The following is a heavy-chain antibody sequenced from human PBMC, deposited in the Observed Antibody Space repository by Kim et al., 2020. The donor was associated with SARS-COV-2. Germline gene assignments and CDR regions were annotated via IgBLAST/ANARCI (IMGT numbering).Heavy chain of an antibody. CDR3: AHRPSPSSGYLEGAKKNWFDP. D-gene: IGHD3-22*01. J-gene: IGHJ5*02. Sequence: SGPTLVKPTQTLTLTCTFSGFSLSTSGVGVGWIRQPPGKALEWLALIYWDDDKRYSPSLKSRLTITKDTSKNQVVLTMTTMDPVDTATYYCAHRPSPSSGYLEGAKKNWFDPWGQGTLVTVSS. CDR1: GFSLSTSGVG. V-gene: IGHV2-5*02. CDR2: IYWDDDK.